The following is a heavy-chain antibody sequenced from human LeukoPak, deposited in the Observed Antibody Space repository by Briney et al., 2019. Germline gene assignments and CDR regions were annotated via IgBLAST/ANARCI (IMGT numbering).Heavy chain of an antibody. CDR3: ARDCSSTSCYDY. J-gene: IGHJ4*02. CDR2: IIPIFGTA. D-gene: IGHD2-2*01. Sequence: AVKVSCKACGGTFSSYAISWVGQAAGQGLEWMGGIIPIFGTANYAQKFQGRVTNTTDESTSTAYMELSSLSAEDSAVYYCARDCSSTSCYDYWGQGTLVTVSS. CDR1: GGTFSSYA. V-gene: IGHV1-69*05.